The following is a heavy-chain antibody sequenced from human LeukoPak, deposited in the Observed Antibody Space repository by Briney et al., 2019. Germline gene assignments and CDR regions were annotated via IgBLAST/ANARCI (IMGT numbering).Heavy chain of an antibody. Sequence: GGSRRLSCAASGFTFSDYYMSWIRQAPGKGLEWVSYISSSGSTIYYADSVKGRFTISRDNAKNSLYLQMNSLRAEDTAVYYCARDDGVVVPAAIADYWGQGTLVTVSS. CDR3: ARDDGVVVPAAIADY. J-gene: IGHJ4*02. CDR2: ISSSGSTI. D-gene: IGHD2-2*01. V-gene: IGHV3-11*01. CDR1: GFTFSDYY.